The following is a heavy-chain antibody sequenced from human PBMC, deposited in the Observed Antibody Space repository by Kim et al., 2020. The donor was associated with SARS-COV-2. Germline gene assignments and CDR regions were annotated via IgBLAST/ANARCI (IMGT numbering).Heavy chain of an antibody. Sequence: GGSLRLSCAASGFTVSSNYMSWVRQAPGKGLEWVSVIYSGGSTYYADSVKGRFTISRDNSKNTLYLQMNSLRAEDTAVYYCARVGEYCSGGSCLYYFDYWGQGTLVTVSS. CDR1: GFTVSSNY. CDR2: IYSGGST. D-gene: IGHD2-15*01. CDR3: ARVGEYCSGGSCLYYFDY. J-gene: IGHJ4*02. V-gene: IGHV3-53*01.